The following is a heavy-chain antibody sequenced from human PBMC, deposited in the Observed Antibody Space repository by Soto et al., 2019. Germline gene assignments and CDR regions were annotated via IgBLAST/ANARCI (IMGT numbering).Heavy chain of an antibody. CDR3: ARHGVDYGDYASYYYYGMDV. D-gene: IGHD4-17*01. Sequence: QLQLQESGPGLVKPSETLSLTCTVSGGSISSSTYYWGWIRQPPGKGLEWIGMIYYSGSAYYTPATKKRVTISIDTSKNQFCLRLSSATAADTAVYYCARHGVDYGDYASYYYYGMDVWGRGTTVPVSS. CDR1: GGSISSSTYY. CDR2: IYYSGSA. V-gene: IGHV4-39*01. J-gene: IGHJ6*02.